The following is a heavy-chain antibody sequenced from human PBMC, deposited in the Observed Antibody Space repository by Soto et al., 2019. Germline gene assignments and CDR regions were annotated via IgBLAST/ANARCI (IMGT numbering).Heavy chain of an antibody. CDR3: AHSRAVAYAYYYYGMDV. CDR2: IYWDDDK. V-gene: IGHV2-5*02. CDR1: GFSLITSGVG. Sequence: QITLKESGPTLVKPTQTLTLTCTFSGFSLITSGVGVGWIRQPPGKALEWLALIYWDDDKRYSPSLKSRLTITKDTSKNQVVLTMTNMDPVDTATYYCAHSRAVAYAYYYYGMDVWGQGTTVTVSS. J-gene: IGHJ6*02. D-gene: IGHD6-19*01.